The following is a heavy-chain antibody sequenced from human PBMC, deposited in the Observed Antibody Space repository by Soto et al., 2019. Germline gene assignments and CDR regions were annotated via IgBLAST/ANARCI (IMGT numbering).Heavy chain of an antibody. D-gene: IGHD2-15*01. V-gene: IGHV3-72*01. Sequence: PGGSLRLSCAVSVVSEFIFSDQYIDWVRQAPGKGLEWVGRTRNRVNSFSTAYAASVQGRFTISRDDSKNTVYLQMNSLKTEDTAVYYCSRVDPSAKSPDPWGQGILVTVSS. CDR2: TRNRVNSFST. CDR3: SRVDPSAKSPDP. J-gene: IGHJ5*02. CDR1: VVSEFIFSDQY.